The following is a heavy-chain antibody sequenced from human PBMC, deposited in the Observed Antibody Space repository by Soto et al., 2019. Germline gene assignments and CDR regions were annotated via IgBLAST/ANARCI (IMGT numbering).Heavy chain of an antibody. CDR1: GFTFSNYA. CDR2: ISGNGGST. Sequence: PGGSLRLSCVASGFTFSNYAMGWVRQAPGKGLEWVSSISGNGGSTYYADSVKGRFTISRDNSKNTVYLQMNSLRAEDTAIYYCAKDAFYYGSGSSQYFDYWGQGTLVTVSS. D-gene: IGHD3-10*01. V-gene: IGHV3-23*01. CDR3: AKDAFYYGSGSSQYFDY. J-gene: IGHJ4*02.